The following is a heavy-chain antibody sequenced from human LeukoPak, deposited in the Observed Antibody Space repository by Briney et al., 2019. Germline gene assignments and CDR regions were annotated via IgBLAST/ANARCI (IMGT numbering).Heavy chain of an antibody. CDR3: AREATYDSSGYYYGS. Sequence: GGSLRLSCAASGFTFSSYAMHWVRQAPGKGLEWVSGISDSGYSTYYADSVKGRFTISRDNSKNTLYLQMNSLRAEDTAVYYCAREATYDSSGYYYGSWGQGTLVTVSS. V-gene: IGHV3-23*01. CDR2: ISDSGYST. D-gene: IGHD3-22*01. CDR1: GFTFSSYA. J-gene: IGHJ4*02.